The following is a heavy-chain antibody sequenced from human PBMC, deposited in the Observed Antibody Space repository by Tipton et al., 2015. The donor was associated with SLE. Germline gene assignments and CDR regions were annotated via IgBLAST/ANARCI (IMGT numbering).Heavy chain of an antibody. CDR3: ARGQYYGSGSYFDY. CDR1: GGSISSGGYY. V-gene: IGHV4-61*09. CDR2: IYTSGST. D-gene: IGHD3-10*01. Sequence: LRLSCAVSGGSISSGGYYWSWIRQPAGKGLEWIGYIYTSGSTNYNPSLKSRVTISVDTSKNQFSLKLSSVTAADTAVYYCARGQYYGSGSYFDYWGQGTLVTVSS. J-gene: IGHJ4*02.